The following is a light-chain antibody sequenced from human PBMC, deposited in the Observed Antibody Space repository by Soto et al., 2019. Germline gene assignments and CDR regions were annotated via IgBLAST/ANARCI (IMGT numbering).Light chain of an antibody. Sequence: DIRMTQSPSSLSASVGDTVTITCRASQGISDYLSWFQHKPGEAPKLLIYTASSLQGGVPLRFSGAGSRTDFSLTISNLQPEDSANYYWQQTYTFPWTFGQGTRVDIK. CDR1: QGISDY. J-gene: IGKJ1*01. V-gene: IGKV1-39*01. CDR2: TAS. CDR3: QQTYTFPWT.